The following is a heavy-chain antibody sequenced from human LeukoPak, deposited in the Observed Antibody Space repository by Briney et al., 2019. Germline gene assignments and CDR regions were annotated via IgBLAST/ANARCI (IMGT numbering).Heavy chain of an antibody. V-gene: IGHV4-59*12. CDR3: ARGLHYDFWSGYYQHDAFDI. J-gene: IGHJ3*02. CDR2: IYYSGST. CDR1: GGSISSYY. D-gene: IGHD3-3*01. Sequence: SETLSLTCTVSGGSISSYYWSWIRQPPGKGLEWIGYIYYSGSTNYNPSLKSRVTISVDTSKNQFSLKLSSVTAADTAVYYCARGLHYDFWSGYYQHDAFDIWGQGTMVTVSS.